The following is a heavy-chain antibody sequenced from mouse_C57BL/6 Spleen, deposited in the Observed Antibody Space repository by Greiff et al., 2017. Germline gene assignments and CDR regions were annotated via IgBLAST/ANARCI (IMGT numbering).Heavy chain of an antibody. Sequence: VQRVESGPELVKPGASVKISCKASGYAFSSSWMNWVKQRPGKGLEWIGRIYPGDGDTNYNGKFKGKATRTADKSSSTAYMQLSSLTSEDSAVYFCARSDSRMDYWGQGTSVTVSS. V-gene: IGHV1-82*01. CDR3: ARSDSRMDY. CDR2: IYPGDGDT. CDR1: GYAFSSSW. J-gene: IGHJ4*01. D-gene: IGHD6-1*01.